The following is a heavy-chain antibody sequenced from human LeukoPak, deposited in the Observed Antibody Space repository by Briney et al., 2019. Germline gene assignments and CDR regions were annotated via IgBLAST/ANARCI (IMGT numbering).Heavy chain of an antibody. CDR2: INPHSGGT. CDR3: ARENIGYCSTTSCPNFDY. V-gene: IGHV1-2*02. D-gene: IGHD2-2*01. CDR1: GYTFTGYF. J-gene: IGHJ4*02. Sequence: ASVKVSCKASGYTFTGYFIHWVRQAPGHGLEWMGWINPHSGGTNYAQNFQGRVTMTRDTSISTAYMEVSRLRSDDTAVYYCARENIGYCSTTSCPNFDYWGQGTLVTVSS.